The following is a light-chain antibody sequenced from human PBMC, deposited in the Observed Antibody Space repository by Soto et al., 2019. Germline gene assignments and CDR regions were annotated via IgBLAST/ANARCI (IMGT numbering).Light chain of an antibody. Sequence: QSVLTQPPSASGSPGQSVTLSCTGTSSDVGGYNYVSWYQQHPGKAPKLMIYDVSKRPSGVPDRFSGSKSGNTASLTVSGLQAEDEADYYCTSYAGRNTWVFGGGTKLTVL. V-gene: IGLV2-8*01. CDR3: TSYAGRNTWV. CDR1: SSDVGGYNY. CDR2: DVS. J-gene: IGLJ3*02.